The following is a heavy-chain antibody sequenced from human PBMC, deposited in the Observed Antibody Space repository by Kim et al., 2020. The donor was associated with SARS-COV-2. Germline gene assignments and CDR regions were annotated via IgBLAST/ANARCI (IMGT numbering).Heavy chain of an antibody. J-gene: IGHJ4*02. CDR2: ISSSGSTK. D-gene: IGHD5-12*01. V-gene: IGHV3-48*03. CDR1: GFTFSSYE. CDR3: ARGNSGYDRSFDY. Sequence: GGSLRLSCAASGFTFSSYEMNWVRQAPGKGLEWVSYISSSGSTKYYADSVKGRFTISRDNAKNSLYLQMNSLRAEDTAVYYCARGNSGYDRSFDYWGQGTLVTVSS.